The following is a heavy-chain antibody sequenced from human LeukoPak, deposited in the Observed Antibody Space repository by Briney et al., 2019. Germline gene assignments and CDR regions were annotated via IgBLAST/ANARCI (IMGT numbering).Heavy chain of an antibody. D-gene: IGHD6-13*01. V-gene: IGHV1-46*03. CDR3: ARAGYWAATGHATD. CDR2: INPSGGST. CDR1: GYTFTNYY. J-gene: IGHJ4*02. Sequence: ASVKVSCKASGYTFTNYYMHWLRQAPGQGLEWTGIINPSGGSTTYAQKFQGRVTMTRDTSTSTVYMTLSSLTSEDTAVYYCARAGYWAATGHATDWGQGSLVTVSS.